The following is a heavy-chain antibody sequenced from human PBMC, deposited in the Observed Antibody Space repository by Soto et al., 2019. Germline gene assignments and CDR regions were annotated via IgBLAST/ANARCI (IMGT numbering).Heavy chain of an antibody. CDR2: ISYDGSNK. V-gene: IGHV3-30*03. Sequence: QVQLVESGGGVVQPGSSLRLSCAASGFTFSSYGMHWVRQAPGKGLEWVAVISYDGSNKYYADSVKGRFTISRDNSKNTLYLQMNSLRAEDTAVYYCAILEDHFDYWGQGTLVTVSS. J-gene: IGHJ4*02. CDR1: GFTFSSYG. CDR3: AILEDHFDY.